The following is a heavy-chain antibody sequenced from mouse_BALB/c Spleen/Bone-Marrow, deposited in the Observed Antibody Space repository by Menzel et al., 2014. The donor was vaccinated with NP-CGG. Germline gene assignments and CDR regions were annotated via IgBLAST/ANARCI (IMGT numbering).Heavy chain of an antibody. CDR3: ARRTADAMDY. V-gene: IGHV5-12*02. CDR1: GFTFSDYY. CDR2: ISNGGGST. Sequence: EVHLVESGAGLVQPGVSVKLSCATSGFTFSDYYMYWVRQTPEKRLEWVAYISNGGGSTYYPETVKGRFTISRDNAKNTLYLQMSRLKSEDTAMYYCARRTADAMDYWGQGTSVTVSS. D-gene: IGHD1-2*01. J-gene: IGHJ4*01.